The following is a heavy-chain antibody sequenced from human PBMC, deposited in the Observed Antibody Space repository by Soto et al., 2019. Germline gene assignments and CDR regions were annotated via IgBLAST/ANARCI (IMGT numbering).Heavy chain of an antibody. J-gene: IGHJ4*02. CDR2: ISATGTTT. Sequence: GGSLRLSCAASEFSFSRYALNWVRQAPGKGLEWVSAISATGTTTYYADSVKGRFTISRDNSKRTLFLQMDSLSPEDTAVYYCATYSSPFDYWGQGTLVTVSS. D-gene: IGHD6-13*01. V-gene: IGHV3-23*01. CDR1: EFSFSRYA. CDR3: ATYSSPFDY.